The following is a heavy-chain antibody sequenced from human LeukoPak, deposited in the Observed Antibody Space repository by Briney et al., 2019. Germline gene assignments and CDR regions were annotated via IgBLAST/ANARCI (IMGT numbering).Heavy chain of an antibody. J-gene: IGHJ1*01. CDR1: GGSFSGYY. D-gene: IGHD6-13*01. CDR3: GRSSSWYRRAEYFQH. Sequence: PSETLSLTCAVYGGSFSGYYWSWIRQPPGKGLEWIGEINHSGSTNYNPSLKSRVTISVDTSKNQFSLKLSSVTAADTAVYYCGRSSSWYRRAEYFQHWGQGTLVTVSA. CDR2: INHSGST. V-gene: IGHV4-34*01.